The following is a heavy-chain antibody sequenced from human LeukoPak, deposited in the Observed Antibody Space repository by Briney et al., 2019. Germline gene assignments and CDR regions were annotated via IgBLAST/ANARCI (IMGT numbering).Heavy chain of an antibody. D-gene: IGHD1-26*01. Sequence: GGSLRLSCAASGFTFSSYWMSWVRQAPGKGLEWVANIKQDGSEKYYVDSVKGRFTISRDNAKNSLYLQMNSLRAEDTAVYYCARDPLRELLRGAFDIWGQGTMVTVSS. CDR1: GFTFSSYW. V-gene: IGHV3-7*01. CDR3: ARDPLRELLRGAFDI. J-gene: IGHJ3*02. CDR2: IKQDGSEK.